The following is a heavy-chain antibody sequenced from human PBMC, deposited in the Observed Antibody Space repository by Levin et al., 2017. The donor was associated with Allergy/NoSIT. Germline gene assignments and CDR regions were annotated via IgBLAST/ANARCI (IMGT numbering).Heavy chain of an antibody. Sequence: AGESLKISCAASGFTFSSYAMSWVRQAPGKGLEWVSAISGSGGSTYYADSVKGRFTISRDNSKNTLYLQMNSLRAEDTAVYYCAKDFLQSRDGYNCFDYWGQGTLVTVSS. CDR2: ISGSGGST. J-gene: IGHJ4*02. D-gene: IGHD5-24*01. CDR1: GFTFSSYA. V-gene: IGHV3-23*01. CDR3: AKDFLQSRDGYNCFDY.